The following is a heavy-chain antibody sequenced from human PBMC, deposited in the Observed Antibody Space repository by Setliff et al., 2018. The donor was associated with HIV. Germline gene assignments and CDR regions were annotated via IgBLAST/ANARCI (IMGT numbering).Heavy chain of an antibody. Sequence: ASVKVSCKSSGYTFSNFGVSWLRQAPGQGLEWLGYSKGYSGKTHFSPRLKGRLTMTTDTSTDTVYLELRSLESDDTAIYYCAREAPRYASGAFDMWGLGTMVTVSS. CDR3: AREAPRYASGAFDM. V-gene: IGHV1-18*01. CDR2: SKGYSGKT. CDR1: GYTFSNFG. J-gene: IGHJ3*02. D-gene: IGHD1-1*01.